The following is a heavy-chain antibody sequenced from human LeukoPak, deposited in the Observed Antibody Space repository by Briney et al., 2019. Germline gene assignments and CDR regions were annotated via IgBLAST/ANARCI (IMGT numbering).Heavy chain of an antibody. J-gene: IGHJ4*02. CDR3: ARDRGYYDSSGYYYYYFDY. Sequence: SSGGYYWGWIRQHPGKGLEWVANIKQDGSEKYYVDSVKGRFTISRDNAKNSLYLQMNSLRAEDTAVYYCARDRGYYDSSGYYYYYFDYWGQGTLVTVSS. V-gene: IGHV3-7*01. CDR1: SSGGYY. CDR2: IKQDGSEK. D-gene: IGHD3-22*01.